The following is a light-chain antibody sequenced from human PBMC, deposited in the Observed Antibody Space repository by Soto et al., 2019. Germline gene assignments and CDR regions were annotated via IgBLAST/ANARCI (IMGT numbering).Light chain of an antibody. J-gene: IGLJ1*01. V-gene: IGLV2-14*01. Sequence: QSVLTQPASVSGSPGQSITISCTGTSSDVGGYNSVSWYQQHPGKVPKIMIYDVSIRPSGVPDRFSGSKSGNTASLTISGLQAEDESDYYCSSYTSIPALVFGTGTKVTVL. CDR2: DVS. CDR1: SSDVGGYNS. CDR3: SSYTSIPALV.